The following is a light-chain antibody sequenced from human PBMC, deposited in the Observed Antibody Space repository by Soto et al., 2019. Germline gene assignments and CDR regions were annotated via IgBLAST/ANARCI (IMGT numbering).Light chain of an antibody. CDR2: EVN. CDR1: SSDIGGYNF. J-gene: IGLJ3*02. Sequence: QSVLTQPPSASGSPGQSVTISCTGTSSDIGGYNFVSWYQQHPGKAPKLMIDEVNKRPSGVPDRFSGSRSGASGSLTISGLRSEDEADYYCAAWDDSLRGPVFGGGTKLTVL. V-gene: IGLV2-8*01. CDR3: AAWDDSLRGPV.